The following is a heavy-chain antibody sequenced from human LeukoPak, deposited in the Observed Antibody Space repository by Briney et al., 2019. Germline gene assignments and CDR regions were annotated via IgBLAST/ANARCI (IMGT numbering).Heavy chain of an antibody. Sequence: GASVKVSCKASGYTFTGYYMHWVRQAPGQGLEWMGWINPNSGGTNYAQKFQGRVTMTRDTSISTAYMELSRLRSDDTAVYYRARVQIAVAGFVARGYYGMDVWGQGTTVTVSS. CDR3: ARVQIAVAGFVARGYYGMDV. V-gene: IGHV1-2*02. CDR2: INPNSGGT. CDR1: GYTFTGYY. D-gene: IGHD6-19*01. J-gene: IGHJ6*02.